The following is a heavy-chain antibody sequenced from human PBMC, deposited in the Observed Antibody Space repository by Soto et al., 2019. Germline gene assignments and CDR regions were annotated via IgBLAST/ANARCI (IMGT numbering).Heavy chain of an antibody. J-gene: IGHJ4*02. D-gene: IGHD2-15*01. CDR1: GFRFSNSW. CDR2: IKEDGSEK. V-gene: IGHV3-7*04. Sequence: EVQLVESGGGLVQPGGSLTLSCAASGFRFSNSWMSWVRQTPVKGLEWVANIKEDGSEKYYVESVKGRFTISRDNTKNSLYLQMNSLRAEDTAVYYCAKDGAGYYWGQGTLVTVSS. CDR3: AKDGAGYY.